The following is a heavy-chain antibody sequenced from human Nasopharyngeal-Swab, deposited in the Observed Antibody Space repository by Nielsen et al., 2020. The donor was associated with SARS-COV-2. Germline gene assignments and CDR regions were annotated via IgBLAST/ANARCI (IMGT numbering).Heavy chain of an antibody. CDR1: GYTFTRYY. Sequence: ASVKVSCTASGYTFTRYYIHWVRQAPGQGLEWMGIINPGGGSARYSQNFQGRVTMTRDTSTSTVYMKLSSLRSEDTAVYYCARGGDPREVVAATDCFDPWGQGTLVTVSS. CDR2: INPGGGSA. CDR3: ARGGDPREVVAATDCFDP. D-gene: IGHD2-15*01. V-gene: IGHV1-46*01. J-gene: IGHJ5*02.